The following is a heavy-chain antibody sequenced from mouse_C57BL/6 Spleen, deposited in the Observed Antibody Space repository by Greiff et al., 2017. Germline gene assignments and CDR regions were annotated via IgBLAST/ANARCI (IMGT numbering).Heavy chain of an antibody. CDR3: ARGGGLRGYAMDY. D-gene: IGHD2-4*01. J-gene: IGHJ4*01. CDR1: GYTFTSYW. Sequence: QVQLQQPGAELVMPGASVKLSCKASGYTFTSYWMHWVKQRPGQGLEWIGEIDPSDSYTNYTQKFKGKSTLTVDKSSSTAYMQLSSLTSEDAAVYYCARGGGLRGYAMDYWGQGTSVTVSS. CDR2: IDPSDSYT. V-gene: IGHV1-69*01.